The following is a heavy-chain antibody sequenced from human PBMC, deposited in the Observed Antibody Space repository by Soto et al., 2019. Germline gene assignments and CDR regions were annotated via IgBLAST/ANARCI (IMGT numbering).Heavy chain of an antibody. V-gene: IGHV3-66*01. CDR3: ARDFSYYGSWTMGGYFDY. Sequence: EVQLVESGGGLVQPGGSLRLSCAASGITVSSTYMSWVRQAPGKGLEWVSVIYSGGRTYYADSGTGRFTISRDNSKNTLYIQMNSLRAEDTAVYYCARDFSYYGSWTMGGYFDYWGQGTLVTVSS. CDR2: IYSGGRT. CDR1: GITVSSTY. J-gene: IGHJ4*02. D-gene: IGHD3-10*01.